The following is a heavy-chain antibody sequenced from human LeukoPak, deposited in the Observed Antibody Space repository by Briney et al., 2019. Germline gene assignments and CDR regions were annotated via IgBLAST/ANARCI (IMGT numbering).Heavy chain of an antibody. Sequence: PGGSLRLSCAASGFLFSNYGMHWVRQAPGKGLEWVTFVRYDGRSQYYADSVKGRFTISRDDLKNTLYLQMNSLRAEDTAVYYCATYSSLNAREFQYWGQGTLVTVSS. D-gene: IGHD3-22*01. CDR1: GFLFSNYG. CDR2: VRYDGRSQ. J-gene: IGHJ1*01. V-gene: IGHV3-30*02. CDR3: ATYSSLNAREFQY.